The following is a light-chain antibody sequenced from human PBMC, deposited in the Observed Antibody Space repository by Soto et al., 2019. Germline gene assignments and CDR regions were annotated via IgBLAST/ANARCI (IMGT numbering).Light chain of an antibody. CDR3: QQYSDWPPWT. V-gene: IGKV3-15*01. Sequence: EIVMTQSPDTLSVSPGERASLSCRASQSVKTKLAWYQKKPGQPPRLLIYGASIRATGIPARFSGSGSGTEFNLTISSLQSEDFAVYYCQQYSDWPPWTFGQGTKVEIK. CDR2: GAS. J-gene: IGKJ1*01. CDR1: QSVKTK.